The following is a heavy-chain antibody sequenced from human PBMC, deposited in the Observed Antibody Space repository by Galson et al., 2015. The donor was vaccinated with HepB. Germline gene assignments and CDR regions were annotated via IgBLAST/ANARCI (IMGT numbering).Heavy chain of an antibody. CDR3: ARAMQWFGDPGGFYY. D-gene: IGHD3-10*01. CDR2: IYPGDSDI. V-gene: IGHV5-51*01. Sequence: QSGAEVKKPGESLKISCKASGYSFSNFWIGWVRQMPGKGLEWMGIIYPGDSDIRYSPSFQGQVTISADKSINPAYLRWSSLRDSDPAIYYCARAMQWFGDPGGFYYWGQGTLVTVTS. CDR1: GYSFSNFW. J-gene: IGHJ4*02.